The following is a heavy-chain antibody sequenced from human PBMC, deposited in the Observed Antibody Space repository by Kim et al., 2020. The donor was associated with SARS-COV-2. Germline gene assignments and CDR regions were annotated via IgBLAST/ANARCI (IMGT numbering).Heavy chain of an antibody. CDR1: GYSFTSYW. Sequence: GESLKISCKGSGYSFTSYWIGWVRQMPGKGLEWMGIIYPGDSDTRYSPSFQGQGTISADKSISTAYLQWSSLQASDTAMYYCARSLDGDYPYYFDYCGQGALVTVSS. CDR2: IYPGDSDT. J-gene: IGHJ4*02. CDR3: ARSLDGDYPYYFDY. D-gene: IGHD4-17*01. V-gene: IGHV5-51*01.